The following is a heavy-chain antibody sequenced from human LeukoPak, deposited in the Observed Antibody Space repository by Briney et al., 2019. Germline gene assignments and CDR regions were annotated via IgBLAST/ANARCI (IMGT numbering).Heavy chain of an antibody. CDR1: GFTFSSYS. V-gene: IGHV3-21*01. D-gene: IGHD1-1*01. CDR3: ARDQVRTTGTDPNWFDP. Sequence: KPGGSLRLSCAASGFTFSSYSMNWVRQAPGKGLEWVSSISSSSSYIYYADSVKGRFTISRDNAKNSLYLQMNSLRAEDTAVYYCARDQVRTTGTDPNWFDPRGQGTLVTVSS. CDR2: ISSSSSYI. J-gene: IGHJ5*02.